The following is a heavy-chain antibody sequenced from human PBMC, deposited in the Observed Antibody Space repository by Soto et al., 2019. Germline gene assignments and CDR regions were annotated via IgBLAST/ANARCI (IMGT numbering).Heavy chain of an antibody. V-gene: IGHV4-39*01. CDR1: GGSISSSSHN. J-gene: IGHJ5*02. Sequence: RSLTCTVSGGSISSSSHNCGLIRQPPGKGLEWIGSIYYSGSTNYNPSLKSRVTISVDTSKNQFSLKLSSVTDSDAAVYYCARRYKYGFDPWGQGTLVTVSS. CDR3: ARRYKYGFDP. D-gene: IGHD2-2*02. CDR2: IYYSGST.